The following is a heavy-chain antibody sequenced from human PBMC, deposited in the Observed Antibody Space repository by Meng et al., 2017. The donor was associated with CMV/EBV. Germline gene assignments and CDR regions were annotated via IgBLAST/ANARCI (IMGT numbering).Heavy chain of an antibody. CDR1: GYTFTSYG. V-gene: IGHV1-18*01. J-gene: IGHJ3*02. CDR2: ISAYNGNT. CDR3: ARDSRSVVMTHFYDAFDI. D-gene: IGHD3-22*01. Sequence: ASVKVSCKASGYTFTSYGISWVRQAPGQALEWMGWISAYNGNTNYAQKLQGRVTMTTDTSTSTAYMELRSLRSDDTAVYYCARDSRSVVMTHFYDAFDIWGQGTMVTVSS.